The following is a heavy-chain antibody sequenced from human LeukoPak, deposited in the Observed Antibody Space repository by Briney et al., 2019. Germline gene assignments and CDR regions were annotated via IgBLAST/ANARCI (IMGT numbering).Heavy chain of an antibody. Sequence: GGSLIPSCAASGFTAISNYMSWVRQAPGKGLGWVSVIYSGGSTYYADAVKGRFTISRDNSKNTLYLQMNSLKAEDTAVYYCARGVVGIAGDYWDEGMLVTASS. CDR2: IYSGGST. D-gene: IGHD6-13*01. V-gene: IGHV3-66*01. J-gene: IGHJ4*02. CDR1: GFTAISNY. CDR3: ARGVVGIAGDY.